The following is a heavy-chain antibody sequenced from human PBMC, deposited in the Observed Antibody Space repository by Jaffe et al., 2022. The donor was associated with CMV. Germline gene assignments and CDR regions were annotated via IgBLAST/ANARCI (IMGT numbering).Heavy chain of an antibody. CDR2: ISSSSSYI. V-gene: IGHV3-21*01. Sequence: EVQLVESGGGLVKPGGSLRLSCAASGFTFSSYSMNWVRQAPGKGLEWVSSISSSSSYIYYADSVKGRFTISRDNAKNSLYLQMNSLRAEDTAVYYCARDPRGAVAGSWDWYFDLWGRGTLVTVSS. J-gene: IGHJ2*01. CDR3: ARDPRGAVAGSWDWYFDL. CDR1: GFTFSSYS. D-gene: IGHD6-19*01.